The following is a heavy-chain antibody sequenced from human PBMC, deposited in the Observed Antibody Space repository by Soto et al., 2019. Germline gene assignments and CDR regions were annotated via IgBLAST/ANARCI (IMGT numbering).Heavy chain of an antibody. CDR2: ISASSSYI. Sequence: GGSLRLSCAASEFTFSNYNMNWVRQAPGKGLEWVSSISASSSYIYYADSVRGRFAISRDNAKNSLYLQMNSLRDEDTAVYYCARINYYYMDVWGKGTTVTVSS. CDR3: ARINYYYMDV. CDR1: EFTFSNYN. J-gene: IGHJ6*03. V-gene: IGHV3-21*01.